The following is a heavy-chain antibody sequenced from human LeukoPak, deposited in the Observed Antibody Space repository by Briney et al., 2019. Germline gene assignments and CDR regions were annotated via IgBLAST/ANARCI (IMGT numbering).Heavy chain of an antibody. D-gene: IGHD4-23*01. CDR3: ARAAGGNSHFDY. CDR1: GGSVSSDSFH. CDR2: IYFSGST. V-gene: IGHV4-61*01. Sequence: PSETLSLTCTVSGGSVSSDSFHCSWIRQPPGKGLEWIGYIYFSGSTNYNPSLKSRATISVDTSKNQFSLKLSSVTAADTAMYHCARAAGGNSHFDYWGQGTLVTVSS. J-gene: IGHJ4*02.